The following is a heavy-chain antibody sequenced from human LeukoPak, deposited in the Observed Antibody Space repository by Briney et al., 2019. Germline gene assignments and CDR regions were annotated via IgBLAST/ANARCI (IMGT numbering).Heavy chain of an antibody. Sequence: PGGSLRLSCAASGFTFSSYSMNWVRQAPGKGLEWVSSISSSSYIYYADSVKGRFTISRDNAKNSLYLQMNSLRAEDTAVYYCAKDLRRGYSYGYESYWGQGTLVTVSS. J-gene: IGHJ4*02. D-gene: IGHD5-18*01. CDR3: AKDLRRGYSYGYESY. V-gene: IGHV3-21*04. CDR1: GFTFSSYS. CDR2: ISSSSYI.